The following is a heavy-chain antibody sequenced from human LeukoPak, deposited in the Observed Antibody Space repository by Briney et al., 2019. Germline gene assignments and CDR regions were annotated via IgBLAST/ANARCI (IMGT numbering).Heavy chain of an antibody. V-gene: IGHV4-4*07. D-gene: IGHD3-3*01. J-gene: IGHJ6*03. CDR3: ARDRYDFWSGCPYYYYYMDV. CDR1: GGSISSYY. Sequence: SETLSLTCTVSGGSISSYYWSWIRQPAGKGLEWIGRIYTSGSTNYNPSLKSRVTMSVDTSKNQFSLKLSSVTAADTAVYYCARDRYDFWSGCPYYYYYMDVWGKGTTVTVSS. CDR2: IYTSGST.